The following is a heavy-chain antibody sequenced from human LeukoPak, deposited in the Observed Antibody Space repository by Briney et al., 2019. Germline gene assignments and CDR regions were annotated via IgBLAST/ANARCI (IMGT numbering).Heavy chain of an antibody. CDR1: GGSFSGYY. CDR2: INHSGST. J-gene: IGHJ4*02. CDR3: ARGGPLKRFDY. V-gene: IGHV4-34*01. Sequence: SETLSLTCAVDGGSFSGYYWSWISQPPGKGLEWIGEINHSGSTNYNPSLKSRVTISVDTSKNQFSLKLSSVTAADTAVYYCARGGPLKRFDYWGQGTLVTVSS.